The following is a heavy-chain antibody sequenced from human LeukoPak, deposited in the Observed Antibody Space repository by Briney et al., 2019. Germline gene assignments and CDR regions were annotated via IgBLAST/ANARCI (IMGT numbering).Heavy chain of an antibody. Sequence: KPSETLSLTCTVSGVSISSYYWNWIRQPPGKGLEWIGYIYYSGSTNYNPSLKSRVTISVDTSKNQFSLKLSSVTAADTAVYYCARGADSSGYYSIFYFDYWGQGTLVTVSS. CDR3: ARGADSSGYYSIFYFDY. J-gene: IGHJ4*02. D-gene: IGHD3-22*01. CDR2: IYYSGST. V-gene: IGHV4-59*01. CDR1: GVSISSYY.